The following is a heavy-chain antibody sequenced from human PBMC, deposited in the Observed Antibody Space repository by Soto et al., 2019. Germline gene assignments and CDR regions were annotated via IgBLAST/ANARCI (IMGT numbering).Heavy chain of an antibody. CDR3: ARRHSTDCSNGVWYFVYTHELDV. D-gene: IGHD2-8*01. V-gene: IGHV1-2*04. CDR2: INPKSGGT. Sequence: CKASGYGISVDHIDWVSQDHGQGLEWLGRINPKSGGTSTAPKSQGWVTMTRDRSISTVYMDLTRLRSDDTAVYFCARRHSTDCSNGVWYFVYTHELDVWGQGTMVTVSS. J-gene: IGHJ6*02. CDR1: GYGISVDH.